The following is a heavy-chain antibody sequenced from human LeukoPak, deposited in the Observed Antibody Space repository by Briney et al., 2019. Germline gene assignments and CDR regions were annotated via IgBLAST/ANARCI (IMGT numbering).Heavy chain of an antibody. D-gene: IGHD3-22*01. V-gene: IGHV3-30*04. CDR2: ISYDGSNK. CDR1: GFTFSSYA. CDR3: ARGSLDRDYYDSSGYYYGYFDY. J-gene: IGHJ4*02. Sequence: WGSLRLSCAASGFTFSSYAMHWVRQAPGKGLEWVAVISYDGSNKYYADSVKGRFTISRDNSKNTLYLQMNSLRAEDTAVYYCARGSLDRDYYDSSGYYYGYFDYWGQGTLVTVSS.